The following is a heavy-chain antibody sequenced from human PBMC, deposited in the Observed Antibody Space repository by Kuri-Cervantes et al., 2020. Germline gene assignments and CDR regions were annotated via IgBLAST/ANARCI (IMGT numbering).Heavy chain of an antibody. Sequence: GGSLRLSCAASGFTFDDYAMPWVRQAPGKGLEWVASIKQDGSEKYYVDSVKGRFTISRANARNSLYLQMNSLRAEDTALYHCAKESFTYSSSDYFDYWGQGTLVTVSS. D-gene: IGHD6-6*01. CDR1: GFTFDDYA. V-gene: IGHV3-7*03. CDR2: IKQDGSEK. CDR3: AKESFTYSSSDYFDY. J-gene: IGHJ4*02.